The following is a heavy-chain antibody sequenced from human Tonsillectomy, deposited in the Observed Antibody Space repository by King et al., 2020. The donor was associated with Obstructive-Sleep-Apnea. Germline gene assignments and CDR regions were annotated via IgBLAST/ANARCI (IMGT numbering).Heavy chain of an antibody. CDR1: GFTFDDYA. CDR3: AKGYYDTNEYFFDY. CDR2: ISWSSGSI. V-gene: IGHV3-9*01. D-gene: IGHD3-22*01. J-gene: IGHJ4*02. Sequence: VQLVESGGGLVQPGRSLRPSCAASGFTFDDYAMHWVRQAPGKGLDWVSRISWSSGSIDYADSVKGRFTISRDNAKNSLYLQMNSLRSEDTALYYCAKGYYDTNEYFFDYWGQGTLVTVSS.